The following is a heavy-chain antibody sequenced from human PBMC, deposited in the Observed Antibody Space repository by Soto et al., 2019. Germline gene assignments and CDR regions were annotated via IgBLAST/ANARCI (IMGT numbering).Heavy chain of an antibody. Sequence: GGSLRLSCAASGFTFSSYGMHWVRQAPGKGLEWVAVISYDGSNKYYADSVKGRFTISRDNSKNTLYLQMNSLRAEDTAVYYCAKGIVRGFGEFSPYYGMDVWGQGTTVTVSS. J-gene: IGHJ6*02. CDR1: GFTFSSYG. D-gene: IGHD3-10*01. CDR2: ISYDGSNK. CDR3: AKGIVRGFGEFSPYYGMDV. V-gene: IGHV3-30*18.